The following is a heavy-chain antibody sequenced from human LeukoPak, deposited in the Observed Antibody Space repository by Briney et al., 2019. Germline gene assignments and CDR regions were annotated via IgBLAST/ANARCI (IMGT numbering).Heavy chain of an antibody. J-gene: IGHJ6*03. CDR3: ARGGVNYYGSGSYYDYYYYYMDV. CDR1: GGTFSSYA. V-gene: IGHV1-69*06. D-gene: IGHD3-10*01. CDR2: IIPIFGTA. Sequence: WASVKVSCKASGGTFSSYAISWVRQAPGQGLEWMGGIIPIFGTANYAQKFQGRVTITADKSTSTAYMELSSLRSEDTAVYYCARGGVNYYGSGSYYDYYYYYMDVWGKGTTVTVSS.